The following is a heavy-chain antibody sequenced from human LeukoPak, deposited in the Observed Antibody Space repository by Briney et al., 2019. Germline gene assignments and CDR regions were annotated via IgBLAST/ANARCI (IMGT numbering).Heavy chain of an antibody. Sequence: SETLSLTCAVYGGSFSGYYWSWIRQPPGKGLEWIGETNHSGSTNYNPSLKSRVTISVDTSKNQFSLKLSSVTAADTAVYYCARGFSLTNGDWFDPWGQGTLVTVSS. CDR2: TNHSGST. CDR3: ARGFSLTNGDWFDP. CDR1: GGSFSGYY. J-gene: IGHJ5*02. V-gene: IGHV4-34*01. D-gene: IGHD2-8*01.